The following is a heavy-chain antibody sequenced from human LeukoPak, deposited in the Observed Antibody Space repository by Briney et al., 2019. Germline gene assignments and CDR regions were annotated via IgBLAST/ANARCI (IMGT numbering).Heavy chain of an antibody. CDR3: ARNQQLGGHSYYYYGMDV. CDR1: AFTSIACV. CDR2: ISGGGVTT. Sequence: GGSLRLSGVVSAFTSIACVLTWAHQAPGKGLEWVSGISGGGVTTYYADSVKGRFTISRDNSKNTLYLQMNSLRADDTAIYYCARNQQLGGHSYYYYGMDVWGQGTTVTVSS. V-gene: IGHV3-23*01. J-gene: IGHJ6*02. D-gene: IGHD3-16*01.